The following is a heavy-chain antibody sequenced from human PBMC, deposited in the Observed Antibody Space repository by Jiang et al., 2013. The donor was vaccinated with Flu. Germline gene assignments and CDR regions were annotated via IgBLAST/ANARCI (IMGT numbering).Heavy chain of an antibody. CDR3: ARGASPVYSIAARLPDY. CDR2: MNPNSGNT. Sequence: GAEVKKPGASVKVSCKASGYTFTSYDINWVRQATGQGLEWMGWMNPNSGNTGYAQKFQGRVTMTRNTSISTAYMELSSLRSEDTAVYYCARGASPVYSIAARLPDYWGQGTLVTVSS. CDR1: GYTFTSYD. D-gene: IGHD6-6*01. J-gene: IGHJ4*02. V-gene: IGHV1-8*01.